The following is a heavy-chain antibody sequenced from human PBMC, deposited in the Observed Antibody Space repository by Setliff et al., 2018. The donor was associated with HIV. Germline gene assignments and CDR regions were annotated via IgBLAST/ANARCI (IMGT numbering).Heavy chain of an antibody. CDR2: INHSGST. V-gene: IGHV4-34*01. D-gene: IGHD4-4*01. CDR3: ARTPPSVTTFHLDRSYYFDY. CDR1: GGSFSGYY. Sequence: PSETLSLTCAVYGGSFSGYYWSWIRQPPGKGLEWIGEINHSGSTNYNPSLKSRVTISVDTPKNQFSLKLSSVTAADTAVYYCARTPPSVTTFHLDRSYYFDYWGQGTLVTVSS. J-gene: IGHJ4*02.